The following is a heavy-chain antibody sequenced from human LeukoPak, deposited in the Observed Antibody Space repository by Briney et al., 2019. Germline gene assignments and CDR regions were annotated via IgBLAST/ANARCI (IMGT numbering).Heavy chain of an antibody. Sequence: PGGSLRLSCAASGFTFSSYGMHWVRQAPGKGLEWVAVIWYDGSNKYYADSVKGRFTVSRDNSKNTLYLQMNSLRAEDTAVYYCARDGIAAAGYPGGAFDIWGQGTMVTVSS. CDR2: IWYDGSNK. CDR1: GFTFSSYG. V-gene: IGHV3-33*01. D-gene: IGHD6-13*01. J-gene: IGHJ3*02. CDR3: ARDGIAAAGYPGGAFDI.